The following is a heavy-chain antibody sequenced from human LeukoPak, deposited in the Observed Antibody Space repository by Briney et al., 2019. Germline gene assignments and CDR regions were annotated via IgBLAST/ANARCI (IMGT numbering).Heavy chain of an antibody. J-gene: IGHJ6*02. Sequence: SETLSLTCIVSGGSISNSTYYWGWIRQPPGKGLEWIGSIYYSGYTYYNPSLKSRVTISVDTSKNQFSLKLSSVTAADTAVYYCARHSPGYYYYDMDVWGQGTTVTVSS. CDR3: ARHSPGYYYYDMDV. CDR1: GGSISNSTYY. V-gene: IGHV4-39*01. CDR2: IYYSGYT.